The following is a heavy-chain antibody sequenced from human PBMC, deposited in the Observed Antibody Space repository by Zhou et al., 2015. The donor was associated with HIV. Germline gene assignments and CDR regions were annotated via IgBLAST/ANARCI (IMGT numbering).Heavy chain of an antibody. CDR1: GFMFDGYA. J-gene: IGHJ4*02. V-gene: IGHV3-9*01. CDR2: INWNSGDV. Sequence: EVQLVEYGGGLVQPGRSLRLSCAASGFMFDGYAMHWVRQVPGKGLEWVSGINWNSGDVDYADSVRGRFTISRDNAKNSLYLQMNSLRAEDTAVYYCARDRALDYWGQGTLVTVSS. CDR3: ARDRALDY.